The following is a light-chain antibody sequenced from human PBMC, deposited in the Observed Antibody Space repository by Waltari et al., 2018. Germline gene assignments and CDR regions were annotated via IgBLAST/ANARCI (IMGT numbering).Light chain of an antibody. J-gene: IGLJ7*01. V-gene: IGLV1-51*02. CDR3: GTWDSSLSGAV. Sequence: QSVLTQPPSVSAAPGQRVTISCSGGSSNIGNNYVSWYRQFPGTAPKLLIYENTGRPSGMPGRFSGSKSGTSATLDITGLQAGDEADYYCGTWDSSLSGAVLGGGTHLTVL. CDR2: ENT. CDR1: SSNIGNNY.